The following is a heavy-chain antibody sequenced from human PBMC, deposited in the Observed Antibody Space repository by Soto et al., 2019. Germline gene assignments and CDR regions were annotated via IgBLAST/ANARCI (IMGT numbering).Heavy chain of an antibody. D-gene: IGHD3-16*01. CDR1: VYAFTIYG. CDR2: ISGYNGKT. J-gene: IGHJ5*01. V-gene: IGHV1-18*04. Sequence: ATFTVPCESWVYAFTIYGMICVRLAHGQGLEWMAWISGYNGKTSYAQKFQGRVTMTTDTSTNTAYMEMRSLRSDDTAVYYGARSHDYTDTEKKWPDSWGQGTRVNVSA. CDR3: ARSHDYTDTEKKWPDS.